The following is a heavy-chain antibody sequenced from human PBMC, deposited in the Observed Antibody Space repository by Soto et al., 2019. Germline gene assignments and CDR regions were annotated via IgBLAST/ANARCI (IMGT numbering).Heavy chain of an antibody. D-gene: IGHD2-2*01. J-gene: IGHJ6*03. Sequence: GGSLRLSCAASGFTFSSYAMSWVRQAPGKGLEWVSAISGSGGSTYYADSVKGRFTISRDNSKNTLYLQMNSLRAEDTAVYYCAKEYCSSTSCYLVSYYYYMDVWGKGTTVTVSS. V-gene: IGHV3-23*01. CDR1: GFTFSSYA. CDR2: ISGSGGST. CDR3: AKEYCSSTSCYLVSYYYYMDV.